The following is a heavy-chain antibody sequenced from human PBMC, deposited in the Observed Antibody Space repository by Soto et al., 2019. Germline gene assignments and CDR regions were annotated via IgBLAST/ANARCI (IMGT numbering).Heavy chain of an antibody. CDR1: GFTFSSYS. CDR3: AKSDDYGDYEDVY. CDR2: ISSSSSYM. Sequence: EVQLVESGGGLVKPGGSLRLSCAASGFTFSSYSMNWVRQAPGKGLKWVSSISSSSSYMYYADSVKGRFTISRDNAKNSLYLQMNSLRAEDTAVYYCAKSDDYGDYEDVYWGQGTLVTVSS. J-gene: IGHJ4*02. V-gene: IGHV3-21*01. D-gene: IGHD4-17*01.